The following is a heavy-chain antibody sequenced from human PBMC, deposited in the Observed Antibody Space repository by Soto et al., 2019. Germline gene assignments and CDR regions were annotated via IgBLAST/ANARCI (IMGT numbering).Heavy chain of an antibody. Sequence: ASVKVPCKASGYTFTSYGISWVRQSPGQGLEWMGWISAYNGNTNYAQKLQGRVTMTTDTSTSTAYMELRSLRSDETAVYYCARDYYERTGWFDPWGQGTLVTVSS. D-gene: IGHD3-22*01. CDR1: GYTFTSYG. V-gene: IGHV1-18*01. CDR3: ARDYYERTGWFDP. J-gene: IGHJ5*02. CDR2: ISAYNGNT.